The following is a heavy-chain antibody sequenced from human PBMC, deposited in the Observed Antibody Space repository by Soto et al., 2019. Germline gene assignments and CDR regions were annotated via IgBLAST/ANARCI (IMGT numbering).Heavy chain of an antibody. CDR1: GFSFTSYA. Sequence: EVQLLESGGGLVRPGGSLRLSCAASGFSFTSYALSWVRQAPGKGLEWVSTISGSDGKTYYADSVKGRFSISRDTSKTTLYLQMNSLTVEDTALYYSARWSFLDYWGQGTRVTVS. J-gene: IGHJ4*02. D-gene: IGHD1-26*01. CDR2: ISGSDGKT. V-gene: IGHV3-23*01. CDR3: ARWSFLDY.